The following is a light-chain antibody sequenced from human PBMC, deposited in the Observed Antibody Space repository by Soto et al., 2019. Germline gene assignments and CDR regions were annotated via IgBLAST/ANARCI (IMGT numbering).Light chain of an antibody. CDR3: CSYAGSSIVV. Sequence: QSALTQPASVSGSPGQSITISCTGSSSDVGNYNSVSWYQQHPGEAPKLMIYEVNKRPSGVSNRFSGSKSANTASLTISGLQAEDEADYYCCSYAGSSIVVFGGGTQLTVL. J-gene: IGLJ2*01. CDR1: SSDVGNYNS. V-gene: IGLV2-23*02. CDR2: EVN.